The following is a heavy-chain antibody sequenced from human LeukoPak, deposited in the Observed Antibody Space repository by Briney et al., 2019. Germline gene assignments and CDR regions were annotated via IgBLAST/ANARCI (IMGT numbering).Heavy chain of an antibody. CDR1: GFSISSGYF. CDR3: ARRISTRRGETCSSTSCYFDY. V-gene: IGHV4-38-2*01. J-gene: IGHJ4*01. D-gene: IGHD2-2*01. Sequence: SKTLSLTCAGSGFSISSGYFWAWIRQSPGKGLEWIGSIFHSGITYYNPSLKSRITISVDTSKNQFSLRLNSVTAADTAVYYCARRISTRRGETCSSTSCYFDYWGQGTLVTVSS. CDR2: IFHSGIT.